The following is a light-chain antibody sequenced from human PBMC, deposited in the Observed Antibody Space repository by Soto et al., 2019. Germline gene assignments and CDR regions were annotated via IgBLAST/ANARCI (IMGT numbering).Light chain of an antibody. J-gene: IGLJ3*02. V-gene: IGLV2-11*01. CDR3: CSYAGSYSLV. Sequence: QSALTQPHSVSGSPGQSVTISCTGTSSDVGGYNFVSWYQQHPDKAPKLMIYDVNKRSSGVPDRFSGSKSGNTASLAISGLQAEDEADYYCCSYAGSYSLVFGGGTKVTVL. CDR2: DVN. CDR1: SSDVGGYNF.